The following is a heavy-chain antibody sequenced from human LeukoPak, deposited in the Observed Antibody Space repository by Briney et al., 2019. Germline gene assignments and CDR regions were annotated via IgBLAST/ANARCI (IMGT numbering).Heavy chain of an antibody. D-gene: IGHD2-2*01. Sequence: SETLSLTCAVYGGSFSGYYWSWIRQPPGKGLEWIGEINHSGSTNYNPSLKSRVTISVDTSKNQFSLKLNSVTAADTAVYYCAVVPAATTYYFDYWGQGTLVTVSS. CDR1: GGSFSGYY. V-gene: IGHV4-34*01. CDR2: INHSGST. J-gene: IGHJ4*02. CDR3: AVVPAATTYYFDY.